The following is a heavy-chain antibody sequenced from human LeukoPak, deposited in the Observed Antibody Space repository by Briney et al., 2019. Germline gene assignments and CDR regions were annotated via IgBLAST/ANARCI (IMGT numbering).Heavy chain of an antibody. CDR3: ACLSSLSDDY. D-gene: IGHD6-6*01. Sequence: ASVKVSCKASGYTFTSYYMHWVRQAPGQGLEWMGRINPNSGGTNYAQKFQGRVTITRDTSISTAYMELSRLRSDDTAVYYCACLSSLSDDYWGQGTPVTVSS. V-gene: IGHV1-2*06. CDR1: GYTFTSYY. CDR2: INPNSGGT. J-gene: IGHJ4*02.